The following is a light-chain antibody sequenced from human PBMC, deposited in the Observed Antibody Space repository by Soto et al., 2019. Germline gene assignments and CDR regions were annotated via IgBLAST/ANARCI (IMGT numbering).Light chain of an antibody. Sequence: EIVLTQSPGTLSLSPGDRATLTCRASKTISSTFFGWYQQKPGQAPRLLIYGASSRAAGIPARFSGSGSGTEFTLTISSLQSEDFAVYYCQQYNNWPPETFGQGTKVDIK. V-gene: IGKV3-15*01. J-gene: IGKJ1*01. CDR2: GAS. CDR3: QQYNNWPPET. CDR1: KTISST.